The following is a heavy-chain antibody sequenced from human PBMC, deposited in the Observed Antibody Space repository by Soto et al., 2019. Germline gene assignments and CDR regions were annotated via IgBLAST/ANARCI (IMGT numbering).Heavy chain of an antibody. J-gene: IGHJ3*02. Sequence: TLSLPCSVSGGSNSSGCYYWSCSRQHRGEGLGWIGYIYYSGSTYYNPSLKSRVTIAVDTSKNQFSLKLSSVTAAYTAVYYCERDTSGVVVVAAREAFDIWGQGTMVTVSS. CDR2: IYYSGST. CDR3: ERDTSGVVVVAAREAFDI. V-gene: IGHV4-31*03. CDR1: GGSNSSGCYY. D-gene: IGHD2-15*01.